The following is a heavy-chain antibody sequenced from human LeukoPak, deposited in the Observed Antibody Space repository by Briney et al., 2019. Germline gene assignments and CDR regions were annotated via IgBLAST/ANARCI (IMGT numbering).Heavy chain of an antibody. CDR1: GGSISSTTYY. V-gene: IGHV4-39*01. D-gene: IGHD3-22*01. J-gene: IGHJ5*02. CDR3: ARHRGDYDSSGYYWFDP. CDR2: IYYSGST. Sequence: PSETLSLTCSVSGGSISSTTYYWAWISQPPGKGLEWIGTIYYSGSTYYNPSLKSRVTISVDTSNNQFSLKLRSVTAADTAVYYCARHRGDYDSSGYYWFDPWSQGTLVTVSS.